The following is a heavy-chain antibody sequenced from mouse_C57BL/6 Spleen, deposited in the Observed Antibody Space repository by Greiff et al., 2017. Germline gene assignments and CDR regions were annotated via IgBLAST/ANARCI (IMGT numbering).Heavy chain of an antibody. V-gene: IGHV1-54*01. J-gene: IGHJ2*01. CDR2: INPGSGGT. Sequence: QVQLQQSGAELVRPGTSVKVSCKASGYAFTNYLIEWVKQRPGQGLEWIGVINPGSGGTNYNEKFKGKATLTADKSSSTAYMQLSSLTSEDAAVYFCARGAFFDDWGQGTTLTVSS. CDR3: ARGAFFDD. CDR1: GYAFTNYL.